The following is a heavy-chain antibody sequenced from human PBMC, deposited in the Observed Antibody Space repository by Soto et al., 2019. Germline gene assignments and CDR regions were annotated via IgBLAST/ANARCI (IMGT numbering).Heavy chain of an antibody. Sequence: QVTLKESGPVLVKPTETLTLTCTVSGFSLSNARMGVSWIRQPPGKALEWLAHIFSNDEKSYSTSLKSRLTISKDTSKSQVVLTMTNMDPVDTATYYCARIQWELGYGSFDDYYYCGMDVWGQGTTVTVSS. CDR3: ARIQWELGYGSFDDYYYCGMDV. D-gene: IGHD1-26*01. CDR2: IFSNDEK. V-gene: IGHV2-26*01. J-gene: IGHJ6*02. CDR1: GFSLSNARMG.